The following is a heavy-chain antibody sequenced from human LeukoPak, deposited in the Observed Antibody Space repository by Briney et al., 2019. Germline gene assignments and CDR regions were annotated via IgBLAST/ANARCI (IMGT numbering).Heavy chain of an antibody. CDR3: ARGGTPDHGFNI. Sequence: SETLSLTCTVSGGSISNYYWSWIRQSPGKGLEGIGYIYYSGGTNYIPSLKTRVTISVDTSKNQFSLKVSSVTGADTAMYYCARGGTPDHGFNIWGQGTRVTVSS. D-gene: IGHD1-1*01. CDR1: GGSISNYY. J-gene: IGHJ3*02. CDR2: IYYSGGT. V-gene: IGHV4-59*01.